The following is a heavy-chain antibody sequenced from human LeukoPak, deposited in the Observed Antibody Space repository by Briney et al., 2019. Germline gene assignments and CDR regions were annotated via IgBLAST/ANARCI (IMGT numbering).Heavy chain of an antibody. CDR2: ISYDGSNK. V-gene: IGHV3-30*18. J-gene: IGHJ4*02. CDR3: AKGRDSSSWYGSQDY. Sequence: PGGSLRLSCAASGFTFSSYSIHWVRQAPGKGLEWVAVISYDGSNKYYADSVKGRFTISRDNSKNTLYLQMNSLRAEDTAVYYCAKGRDSSSWYGSQDYWGQGTLVTVSS. D-gene: IGHD6-13*01. CDR1: GFTFSSYS.